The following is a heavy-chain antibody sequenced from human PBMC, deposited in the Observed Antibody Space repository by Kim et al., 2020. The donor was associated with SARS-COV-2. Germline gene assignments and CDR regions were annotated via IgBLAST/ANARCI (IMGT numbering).Heavy chain of an antibody. J-gene: IGHJ5*02. D-gene: IGHD3-22*01. V-gene: IGHV1-18*04. CDR3: ARDYYDSNGANWFDP. Sequence: ASVKVSCKASGYTFTSYGISWVRQAPGQGLEWMGWISAYNGNTNYAQKLQGRVTMTTDTSTSTAYMELRSLRSDDTAVYYCARDYYDSNGANWFDPWGQGTLVTVSS. CDR2: ISAYNGNT. CDR1: GYTFTSYG.